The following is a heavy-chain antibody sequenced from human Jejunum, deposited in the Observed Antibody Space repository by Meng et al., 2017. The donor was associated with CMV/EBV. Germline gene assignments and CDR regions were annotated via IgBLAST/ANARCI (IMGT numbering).Heavy chain of an antibody. Sequence: LSCPVAGDSVTTRGNFWSWVRQSPGKGLEWIGYISYSGTTQYNPSFESRVSMLADTSNSQFSLKLTSVTVADTAVYFCARGYSSLAYWGQGTLVTVSS. CDR3: ARGYSSLAY. J-gene: IGHJ4*02. CDR2: ISYSGTT. V-gene: IGHV4-61*08. CDR1: GDSVTTRGNF. D-gene: IGHD5-18*01.